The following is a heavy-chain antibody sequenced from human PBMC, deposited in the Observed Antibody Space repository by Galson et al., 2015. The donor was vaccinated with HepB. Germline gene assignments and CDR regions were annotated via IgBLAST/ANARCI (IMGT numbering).Heavy chain of an antibody. V-gene: IGHV3-11*06. CDR2: ISSSSSYT. J-gene: IGHJ4*01. CDR3: ARYGGVYALDH. D-gene: IGHD3-16*01. Sequence: SLRLSCAASGFTFSDYYMSWIRQAPGKGLECVSYISSSSSYTNYADSVKGRFTISRDNTKNTLYLQMNSLRAEDTAVYYCARYGGVYALDHWDHGTLVTGSS. CDR1: GFTFSDYY.